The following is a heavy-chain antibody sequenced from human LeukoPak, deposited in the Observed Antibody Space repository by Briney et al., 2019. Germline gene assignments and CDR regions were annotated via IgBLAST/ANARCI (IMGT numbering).Heavy chain of an antibody. J-gene: IGHJ4*02. CDR2: IRPDGIEK. CDR3: APGPLPVVVITTTGGRHPGTARD. D-gene: IGHD3-22*01. Sequence: GRSLRLSCAGSGIPFASHTLHWVRQAPGKGLEWVAVIRPDGIEKNEADSVWGRFTVSRDNSENTVYLQMNNLRVEDTAVYYCAPGPLPVVVITTTGGRHPGTARDWGQGTLVTVSS. CDR1: GIPFASHT. V-gene: IGHV3-33*03.